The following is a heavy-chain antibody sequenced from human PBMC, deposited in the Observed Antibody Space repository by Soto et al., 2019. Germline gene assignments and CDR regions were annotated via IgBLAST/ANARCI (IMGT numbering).Heavy chain of an antibody. Sequence: DVQLVESGGGLVQPGGSLRLSCAISGFSVSSNYLSWVRQAPGKGLEWVSVHYSGGSTYYADSVQGRFTISRDKSNNTLYLQMRRVRAEDTAVYFCARHRHPRGTVGATSPLGPWGQGTQVTVSS. D-gene: IGHD1-26*01. J-gene: IGHJ5*02. CDR3: ARHRHPRGTVGATSPLGP. CDR1: GFSVSSNY. CDR2: HYSGGST. V-gene: IGHV3-53*01.